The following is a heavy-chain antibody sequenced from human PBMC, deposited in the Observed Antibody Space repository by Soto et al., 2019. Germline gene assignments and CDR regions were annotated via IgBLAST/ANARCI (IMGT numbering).Heavy chain of an antibody. Sequence: PGGSLRLSCAASGFTFSSYSMNWVRQAPGKGLEWVSSISSSSSYIYYADSVKGRFTISRDNAKNSLYLQMNSLRAEDTAVYYCARGWEDIVVVVAATPENPFDYWGQGTLVTVSS. V-gene: IGHV3-21*01. J-gene: IGHJ4*02. CDR2: ISSSSSYI. CDR3: ARGWEDIVVVVAATPENPFDY. CDR1: GFTFSSYS. D-gene: IGHD2-15*01.